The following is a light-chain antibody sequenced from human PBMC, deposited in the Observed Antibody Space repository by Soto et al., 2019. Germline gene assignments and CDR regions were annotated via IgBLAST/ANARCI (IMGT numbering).Light chain of an antibody. CDR1: SSDVGNYNL. Sequence: QSALTQPASVSGSPGQLITISCTGTSSDVGNYNLVSWYQQHPGKAPKLMIYEGSKRPSGVSNRFSGSKSGNTASLTISGLQAEDEADYYCCSYAGSSLYVFGTGTKLTVL. J-gene: IGLJ1*01. V-gene: IGLV2-23*01. CDR2: EGS. CDR3: CSYAGSSLYV.